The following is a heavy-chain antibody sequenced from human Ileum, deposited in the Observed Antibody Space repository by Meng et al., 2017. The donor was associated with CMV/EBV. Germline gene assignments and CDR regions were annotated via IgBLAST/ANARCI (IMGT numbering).Heavy chain of an antibody. V-gene: IGHV3-74*01. J-gene: IGHJ4*02. CDR2: ITTDGITT. Sequence: SCAASGFTFSTHWMHWIRHAPGTWLVWVSRITTDGITTSYADSVKGRFTISRDNAKNTVYLQMDSLRGEDTAVYFCGRGVAGMSFVDSWGQGTLVTVSS. CDR1: GFTFSTHW. D-gene: IGHD6-19*01. CDR3: GRGVAGMSFVDS.